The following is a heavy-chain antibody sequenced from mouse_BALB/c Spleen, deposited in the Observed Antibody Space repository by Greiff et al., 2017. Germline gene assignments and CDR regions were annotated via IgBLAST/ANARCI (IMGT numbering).Heavy chain of an antibody. CDR2: IYPGNSDT. J-gene: IGHJ4*01. D-gene: IGHD1-3*01. Sequence: VQLQQSGTVLARPGASVKMSCKASGYSFTSYWMHWVKQRPGQGLEWIGAIYPGNSDTSYNQKFKGKAKLTAVTSASTAYMELSSLTNEDSAVYYCTRKSSYYYAMDYWGQGTSVTVSS. CDR1: GYSFTSYW. CDR3: TRKSSYYYAMDY. V-gene: IGHV1-5*01.